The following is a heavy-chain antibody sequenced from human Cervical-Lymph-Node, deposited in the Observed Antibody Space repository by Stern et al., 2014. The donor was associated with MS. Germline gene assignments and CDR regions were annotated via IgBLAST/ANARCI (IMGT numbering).Heavy chain of an antibody. V-gene: IGHV1-2*06. CDR3: AGGAAAGFGYFDL. Sequence: VQLVESGAEVKKPGASVKVSCKASGYTFTGYYMHWVRQAPGQGLEWMGRINPNSGGTNYAQKFQGRVTMTRDTSISTAYMELSRLRSDDTAVYYCAGGAAAGFGYFDLWGRGTLVTVSS. CDR1: GYTFTGYY. J-gene: IGHJ2*01. D-gene: IGHD6-13*01. CDR2: INPNSGGT.